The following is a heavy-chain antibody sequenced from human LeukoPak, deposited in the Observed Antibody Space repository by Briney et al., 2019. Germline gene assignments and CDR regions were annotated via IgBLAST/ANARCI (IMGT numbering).Heavy chain of an antibody. CDR2: IKQDGSEK. CDR1: GFTFSAYA. V-gene: IGHV3-7*05. CDR3: ARGWLADY. Sequence: GGSLRLSCEASGFTFSAYAMTWVRQAPGKGLEWVANIKQDGSEKYYVDSVKGRFTISRDNAKNSLYLQMNSLRAEDTAVYYCARGWLADYWGQGTLVTVSS. J-gene: IGHJ4*02. D-gene: IGHD6-19*01.